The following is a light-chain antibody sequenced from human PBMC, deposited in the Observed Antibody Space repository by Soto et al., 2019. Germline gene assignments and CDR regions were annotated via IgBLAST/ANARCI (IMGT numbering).Light chain of an antibody. CDR3: QHLNDYRYT. V-gene: IGKV1-9*01. Sequence: DIQLTQSPSFLSASVGDRVTITCRASQAISSSLAWYQHNPGKAPKLLIYAASTLQNGVPSSFSGRGFGTEFTLTISSLQPEDFATYYCQHLNDYRYTFGQGTKVEIK. J-gene: IGKJ2*01. CDR2: AAS. CDR1: QAISSS.